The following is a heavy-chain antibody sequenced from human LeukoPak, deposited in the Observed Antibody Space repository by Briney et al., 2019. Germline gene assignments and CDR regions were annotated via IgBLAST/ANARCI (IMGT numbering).Heavy chain of an antibody. CDR3: ARAIAVAEGY. CDR2: ISGGSGYI. V-gene: IGHV3-21*01. Sequence: GGSLRLSCAASGFTFSSYSMNWVRQAPGKGLEWVSYISGGSGYIYYADSVKGRFTISRDNAKNSLYLQMNSLRDEDTAVYYCARAIAVAEGYWGQGTLVTVSS. D-gene: IGHD6-19*01. J-gene: IGHJ4*02. CDR1: GFTFSSYS.